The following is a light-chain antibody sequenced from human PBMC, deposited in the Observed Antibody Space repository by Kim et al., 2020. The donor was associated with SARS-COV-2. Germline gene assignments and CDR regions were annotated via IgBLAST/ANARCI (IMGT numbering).Light chain of an antibody. Sequence: DIQMTQSPSSVSASVGDRITITCRASQGISSSLAWYQQKPGEAPKLLIYAASNLQSGVPSRFSGSGSGTDYTLTISSLQPEDSANYYCQRDASFPITSGGGTKVGI. V-gene: IGKV1-12*01. CDR1: QGISSS. CDR2: AAS. J-gene: IGKJ4*02. CDR3: QRDASFPIT.